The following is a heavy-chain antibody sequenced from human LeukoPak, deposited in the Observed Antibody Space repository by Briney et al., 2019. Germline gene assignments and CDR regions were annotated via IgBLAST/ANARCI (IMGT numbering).Heavy chain of an antibody. Sequence: PGGPLRPSGSPSGFTSNRFYLHWAGKPPGRERKFFSIISSNGATTYYADSVKGRFTISRDNSKNTLYLQMSSLRADDTAVYYCVKDRSIAAPNNDFFDPWGQGALVTVSS. D-gene: IGHD6-6*01. CDR1: GFTSNRFY. J-gene: IGHJ5*02. CDR2: ISSNGATT. V-gene: IGHV3-64D*06. CDR3: VKDRSIAAPNNDFFDP.